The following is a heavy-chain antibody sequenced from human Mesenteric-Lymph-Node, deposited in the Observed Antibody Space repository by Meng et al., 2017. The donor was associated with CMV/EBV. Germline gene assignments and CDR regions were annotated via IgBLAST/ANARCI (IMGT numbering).Heavy chain of an antibody. V-gene: IGHV3-53*01. Sequence: GGSLRLSCAASGSSVTNNYMTWVRQAPGKGLEWVSFIRYDGSTSYAASVQGRFTISRDNSKNTVYLQMNSLRAEDTALYYCARACRQLSNCYLDSWGQGTQVTVSS. CDR1: GSSVTNNY. CDR3: ARACRQLSNCYLDS. CDR2: IRYDGST. D-gene: IGHD4-11*01. J-gene: IGHJ4*02.